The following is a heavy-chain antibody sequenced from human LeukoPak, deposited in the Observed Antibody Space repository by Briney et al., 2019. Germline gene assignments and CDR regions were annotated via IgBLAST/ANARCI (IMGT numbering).Heavy chain of an antibody. CDR2: IIPIFGTA. J-gene: IGHJ6*02. V-gene: IGHV1-69*13. Sequence: GASVKVSCKASGGTFSSYAISWVRQAPGQGLEWVGGIIPIFGTANYAQKFQGRVTITADESTSTAYMELSSLRSEDTAVYYCARDPLDDYGDYGMDVWGQGTTVTVSS. CDR1: GGTFSSYA. CDR3: ARDPLDDYGDYGMDV. D-gene: IGHD4-17*01.